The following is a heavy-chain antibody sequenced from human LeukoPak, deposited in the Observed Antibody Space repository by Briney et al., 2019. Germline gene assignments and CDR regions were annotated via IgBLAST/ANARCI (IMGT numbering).Heavy chain of an antibody. D-gene: IGHD4-17*01. CDR1: GFTFSNYA. CDR3: ATVKYDYGDPVGWFDP. CDR2: ISSSGANT. J-gene: IGHJ5*02. Sequence: PGGSLRLSCAASGFTFSNYAMSWVRQDPEKGLEWLSAISSSGANTYYRDSVKGRFTISRDNSKNTLYLLMTSLRADDTAVYYCATVKYDYGDPVGWFDPWGQGTLVTVSS. V-gene: IGHV3-23*01.